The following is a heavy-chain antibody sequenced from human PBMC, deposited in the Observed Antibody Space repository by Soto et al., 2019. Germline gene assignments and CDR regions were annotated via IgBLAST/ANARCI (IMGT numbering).Heavy chain of an antibody. D-gene: IGHD3-3*01. Sequence: VKVSCKASVFTSSGISWVRQAPGQRLEWMGWISTHNGNTIYAQKFQGRVIMTMDTSTTTVYMELRSLRPDDTAVYLCAREGILGLFDAYDLWGQGTMVTVSS. CDR1: VFTSSG. CDR2: ISTHNGNT. V-gene: IGHV1-18*04. J-gene: IGHJ3*01. CDR3: AREGILGLFDAYDL.